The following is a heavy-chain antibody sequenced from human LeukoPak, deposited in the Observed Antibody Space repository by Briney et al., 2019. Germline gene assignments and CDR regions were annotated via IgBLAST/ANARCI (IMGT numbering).Heavy chain of an antibody. D-gene: IGHD3-22*01. CDR1: GYTFTSYA. CDR3: ARGTDPDYYDSSGYYDY. J-gene: IGHJ4*02. CDR2: INAGNGNT. Sequence: ASVKVSCKASGYTFTSYAMHWVRLAPGQRLEWMGWINAGNGNTKYSQKFQGRVTITADESTSTAYMELSSLRSEDTAVYYCARGTDPDYYDSSGYYDYWGQGTLVTVSS. V-gene: IGHV1-3*01.